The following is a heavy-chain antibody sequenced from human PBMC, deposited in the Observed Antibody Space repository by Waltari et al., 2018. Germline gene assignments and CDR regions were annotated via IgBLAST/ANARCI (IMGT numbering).Heavy chain of an antibody. D-gene: IGHD3-22*01. Sequence: EVQMVESGGGVVQPGRSLKLSCAASGFTFSNYAIHWVRQAPGKGLEWVANIKQDGSEKYYVDSVKGRFTISRDNAKNSLYLQMNSLRAEDTAVYYCARGEYYYDSSGYLDYWGQGTLVTVSS. V-gene: IGHV3-7*01. CDR3: ARGEYYYDSSGYLDY. CDR2: IKQDGSEK. CDR1: GFTFSNYA. J-gene: IGHJ4*02.